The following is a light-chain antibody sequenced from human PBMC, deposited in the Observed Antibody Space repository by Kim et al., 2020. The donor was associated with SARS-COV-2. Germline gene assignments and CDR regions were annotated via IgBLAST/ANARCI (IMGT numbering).Light chain of an antibody. CDR3: QSYDSSNRV. CDR2: EDN. Sequence: FMLTQPHSVSESPGKTVTISCTGSSGSIASNYVQWYQQRPGSAPTTVIYEDNQRPSGVPDRFSGSIDSSSNSASLTISGLKTEDEADYYCQSYDSSNRVFGAGTQLTVL. CDR1: SGSIASNY. J-gene: IGLJ3*02. V-gene: IGLV6-57*02.